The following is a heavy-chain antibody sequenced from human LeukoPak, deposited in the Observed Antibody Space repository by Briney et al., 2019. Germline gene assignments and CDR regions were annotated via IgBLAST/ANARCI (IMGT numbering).Heavy chain of an antibody. D-gene: IGHD2-15*01. CDR3: ARGYCSGGSCYRGEFDY. CDR1: GGSISSGGYY. Sequence: SETLSLTCTVSGGSISSGGYYWSWIRQHPGKGLEWIGYIYYSGSTYYNPSLKSRVTISVDTSKNQFSLKLSSVTAADTAVYYCARGYCSGGSCYRGEFDYWGQGTLVTVS. J-gene: IGHJ4*02. CDR2: IYYSGST. V-gene: IGHV4-31*03.